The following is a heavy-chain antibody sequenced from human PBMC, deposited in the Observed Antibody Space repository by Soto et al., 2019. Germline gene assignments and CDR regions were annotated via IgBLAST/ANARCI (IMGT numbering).Heavy chain of an antibody. CDR1: GYTFTSYG. CDR3: ARTGDFWSGYHQFDY. D-gene: IGHD3-3*01. V-gene: IGHV1-18*01. J-gene: IGHJ4*02. CDR2: ISAYNGNT. Sequence: ASVKVSCKASGYTFTSYGISWVRQAPGQGLEWMGWISAYNGNTNYAQKLQGRVTMTTDTSTSTAYMELRSLRSDDTAVYYCARTGDFWSGYHQFDYWGQGTLVTVSS.